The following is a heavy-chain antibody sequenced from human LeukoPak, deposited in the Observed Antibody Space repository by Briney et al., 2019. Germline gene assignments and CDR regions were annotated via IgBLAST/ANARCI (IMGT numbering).Heavy chain of an antibody. CDR3: GRADGYGGFDGQSFDY. D-gene: IGHD5-12*01. CDR2: ISAYNGNT. CDR1: GYTFTSYG. Sequence: ASVKVSCKASGYTFTSYGISWVRQAPGQGLEWMGWISAYNGNTNYAQKLQGRVSMTTDTSSSTVYMEMRSLRADDTAVYDWGRADGYGGFDGQSFDYWGQGTLVTVSS. J-gene: IGHJ4*02. V-gene: IGHV1-18*01.